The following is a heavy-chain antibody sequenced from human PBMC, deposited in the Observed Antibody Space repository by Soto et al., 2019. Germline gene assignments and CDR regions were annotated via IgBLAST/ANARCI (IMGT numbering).Heavy chain of an antibody. J-gene: IGHJ6*02. CDR2: IYYSGST. Sequence: SETLSLTCTVSGGSFSSGGYYWSWIRQHPGKGLEWIGYIYYSGSTYYNPSLKSRVTISVDTSKNQFSLKLSSVTAADTAVYYCARDVVPAVNDGYGMDVWGQGTTVTVSS. D-gene: IGHD2-2*01. V-gene: IGHV4-31*03. CDR3: ARDVVPAVNDGYGMDV. CDR1: GGSFSSGGYY.